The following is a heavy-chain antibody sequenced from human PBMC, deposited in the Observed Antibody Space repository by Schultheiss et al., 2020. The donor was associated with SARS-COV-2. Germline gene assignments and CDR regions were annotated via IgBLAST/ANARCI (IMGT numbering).Heavy chain of an antibody. Sequence: GGSLRLSCAASGFTFSSYAMSWVRQAPGKGLVWVSRINSDGSSTSYADSVKGRFTISRDNSKNTLYLQMNSLRAEDTAVYYCARRTANHIWPYYYYGMDVWGQGTTVTVSS. D-gene: IGHD1-14*01. CDR3: ARRTANHIWPYYYYGMDV. V-gene: IGHV3-74*01. J-gene: IGHJ6*02. CDR1: GFTFSSYA. CDR2: INSDGSST.